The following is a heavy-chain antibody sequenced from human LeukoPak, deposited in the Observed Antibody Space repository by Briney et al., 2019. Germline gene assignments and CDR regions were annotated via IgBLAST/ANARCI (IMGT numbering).Heavy chain of an antibody. CDR1: GYSFTSYW. Sequence: GESLKISCKGSGYSFTSYWIGWVRQMPGKGLEWMGIIYPGDSDTRYSPSFQGQVTISADKSISTAYLQWSSLKASDTAMYYCATALNREYYDFWSGYYYCWGQGTLVTVSS. CDR3: ATALNREYYDFWSGYYYC. CDR2: IYPGDSDT. V-gene: IGHV5-51*01. D-gene: IGHD3-3*01. J-gene: IGHJ4*02.